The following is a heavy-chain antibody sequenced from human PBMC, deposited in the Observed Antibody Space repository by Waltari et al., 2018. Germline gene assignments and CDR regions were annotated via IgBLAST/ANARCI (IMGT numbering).Heavy chain of an antibody. D-gene: IGHD2-15*01. CDR1: GGTFSSSA. J-gene: IGHJ6*02. CDR2: CIPSFGTA. CDR3: ARDCGMEFSCYPYYYGMDV. V-gene: IGHV1-69*12. Sequence: QVQLVQSGAEVKKPGSSVKVSCKASGGTFSSSAISWVRPAPGQGLVWVGGCIPSFGTANYAQKFQGRVTITADESTSTAYMELSSLRSEDTAVYYCARDCGMEFSCYPYYYGMDVWGQGTTVTVSS.